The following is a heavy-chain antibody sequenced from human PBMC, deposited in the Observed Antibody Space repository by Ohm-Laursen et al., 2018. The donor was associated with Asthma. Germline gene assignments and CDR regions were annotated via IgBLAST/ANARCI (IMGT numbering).Heavy chain of an antibody. Sequence: SLRLSCSASGVAFTDSWMSWVRQLPGGSLEWVAKINPLGYEKYYMDSVRGRFTISRDNAKNSLYLQMNSLRAEDTAVYYCAKDAAIDYVEMATTYYFDYWGQGTLVTVSS. V-gene: IGHV3-7*01. CDR1: GVAFTDSW. CDR3: AKDAAIDYVEMATTYYFDY. D-gene: IGHD5-24*01. J-gene: IGHJ4*02. CDR2: INPLGYEK.